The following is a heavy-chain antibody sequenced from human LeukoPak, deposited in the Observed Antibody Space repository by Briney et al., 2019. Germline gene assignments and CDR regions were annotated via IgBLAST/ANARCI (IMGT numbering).Heavy chain of an antibody. D-gene: IGHD6-19*01. CDR1: GDSIGSDY. CDR2: IDYTGGT. J-gene: IGHJ4*02. CDR3: AKYGNSGWVIDN. V-gene: IGHV4-59*08. Sequence: SDTLSLTCTVSGDSIGSDYWTWMRQPPGKGLEYIGYIDYTGGTNYNPSLKSRVTISVDTSKNQCSLKLSSVTAADTAVYFCAKYGNSGWVIDNWGQGTLVTVSS.